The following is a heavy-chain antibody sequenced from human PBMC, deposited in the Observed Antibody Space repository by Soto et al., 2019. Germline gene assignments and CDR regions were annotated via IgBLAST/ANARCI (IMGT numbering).Heavy chain of an antibody. J-gene: IGHJ4*02. CDR1: GYTFTSYG. CDR3: VATYRRYYFEY. CDR2: ISAYNGNT. D-gene: IGHD1-26*01. V-gene: IGHV1-18*01. Sequence: ASVKVSCKASGYTFTSYGISWVRQAPGQGLEWMGWISAYNGNTNYAQKLQGRVTMTTDTSTSTAYMELRSLRSDDTAVYYCVATYRRYYFEYWGQGTLVTVSS.